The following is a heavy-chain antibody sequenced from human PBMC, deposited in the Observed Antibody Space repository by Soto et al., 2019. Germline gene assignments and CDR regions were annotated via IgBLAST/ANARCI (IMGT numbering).Heavy chain of an antibody. J-gene: IGHJ6*03. CDR1: GGTFSSYT. V-gene: IGHV1-69*02. Sequence: GASVKVSCKASGGTFSSYTISWVRQAPGRGLEWMGRIIPILGIANYAQKFQGRVTITADKSTSTAYMELSSLRSEDTAVYYCASRLQKRLWYYYYMDVWGKGTTVTVSS. D-gene: IGHD4-4*01. CDR2: IIPILGIA. CDR3: ASRLQKRLWYYYYMDV.